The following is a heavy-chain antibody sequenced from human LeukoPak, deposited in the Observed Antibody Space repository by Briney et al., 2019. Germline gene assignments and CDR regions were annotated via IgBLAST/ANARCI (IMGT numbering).Heavy chain of an antibody. Sequence: GSLRLSCAASGFIFNTNAMTWVCQAPGKGLEWVSTVTGSDGSTFYANSVKGRFTISRDNSKNTVFLHMTSLRAEDTAVYYCTKFDYWGQGVLVTVSS. CDR1: GFIFNTNA. V-gene: IGHV3-23*01. CDR2: VTGSDGST. J-gene: IGHJ4*02. CDR3: TKFDY.